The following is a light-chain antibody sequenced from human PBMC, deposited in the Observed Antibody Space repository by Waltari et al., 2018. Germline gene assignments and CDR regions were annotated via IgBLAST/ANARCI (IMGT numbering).Light chain of an antibody. CDR3: QQANSYPLT. Sequence: DIRMTQSPSSVPASVGDRVTITCRASQDIAIWLAWYQQKPGKAPDLLISAASSLQSGVPSRISGSGSGTEFTLTINSRQPEDFATYYCQQANSYPLTFGGGTKVEIK. CDR1: QDIAIW. J-gene: IGKJ4*01. V-gene: IGKV1-12*01. CDR2: AAS.